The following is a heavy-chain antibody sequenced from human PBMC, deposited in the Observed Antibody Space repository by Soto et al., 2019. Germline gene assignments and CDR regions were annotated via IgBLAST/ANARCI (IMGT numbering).Heavy chain of an antibody. Sequence: GSLRLSCVASGLTVSHNYMAWVRQAPEMGLEWVSILYTEGTTYYADSVKGRFTISRDSSKNTLFLQMDSLRAEDTAVYYCVRPRPSGENYGMDVWGQGTTVTVSS. CDR1: GLTVSHNY. CDR3: VRPRPSGENYGMDV. V-gene: IGHV3-53*01. J-gene: IGHJ6*02. D-gene: IGHD3-16*01. CDR2: LYTEGTT.